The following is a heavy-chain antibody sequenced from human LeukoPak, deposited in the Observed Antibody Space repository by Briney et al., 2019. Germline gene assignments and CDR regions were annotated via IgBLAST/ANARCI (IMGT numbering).Heavy chain of an antibody. CDR3: ARDIILWSRQERYYYGSGSGIDY. CDR1: GYTFTIYG. Sequence: ASVKVSCTASGYTFTIYGISWVREAPGQGLEWMGWINAYNGNTDYSQKLQGKVTMTIDTSKSTDYMELRSLRSDDTAVYYCARDIILWSRQERYYYGSGSGIDYWGQGTLVTVSS. V-gene: IGHV1-18*01. CDR2: INAYNGNT. D-gene: IGHD3-10*01. J-gene: IGHJ4*02.